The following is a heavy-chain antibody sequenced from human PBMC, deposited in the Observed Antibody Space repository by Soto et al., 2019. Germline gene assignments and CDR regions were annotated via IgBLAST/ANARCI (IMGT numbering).Heavy chain of an antibody. CDR1: GFTFSSYA. J-gene: IGHJ5*02. V-gene: IGHV3-23*01. D-gene: IGHD2-21*02. CDR2: ISGSGGST. CDR3: AKFYGGNSAHTYTIDP. Sequence: EVQLLESGGGLVQPGGSLRLSCAASGFTFSSYAMSWVRQAPGKGLEWVSTISGSGGSTHYADSVKGRFTISRDNSKNTLYLQMTSLRAEDTAVYYCAKFYGGNSAHTYTIDPWGQGTLVTVSS.